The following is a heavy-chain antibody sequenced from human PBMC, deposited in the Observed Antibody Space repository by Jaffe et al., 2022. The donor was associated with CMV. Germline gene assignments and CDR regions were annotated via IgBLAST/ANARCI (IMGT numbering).Heavy chain of an antibody. CDR1: GYTFTGYY. CDR2: INPNSGGT. J-gene: IGHJ4*02. CDR3: ARGPVVGAVLGSGARKASGYYFDY. D-gene: IGHD1-26*01. Sequence: QVQLVQSGAEVKKPGASVKVSCKASGYTFTGYYMHWVRQAPGQGLEWMGWINPNSGGTNYAQKFQGRVTMTRDTSISTAYMELSRLRSDDTAVYYCARGPVVGAVLGSGARKASGYYFDYWGQGTLVTVSS. V-gene: IGHV1-2*02.